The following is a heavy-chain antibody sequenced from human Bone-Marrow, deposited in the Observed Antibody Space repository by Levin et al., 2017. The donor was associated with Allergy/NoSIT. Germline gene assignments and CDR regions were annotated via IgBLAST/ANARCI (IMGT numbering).Heavy chain of an antibody. CDR3: ARLASFSWSVYIGGFGELGGQYYFDY. V-gene: IGHV4-39*01. Sequence: SETLSLTCTVSGGSISSSSYYWGWIRQPPGKGLEWIGSIYYSGSTYYNPSLKSRVTISVDTSKNQFSLKLSSVTAAGTAVYYCARLASFSWSVYIGGFGELGGQYYFDYWGQGTLVTVSS. CDR1: GGSISSSSYY. D-gene: IGHD3-10*01. CDR2: IYYSGST. J-gene: IGHJ4*02.